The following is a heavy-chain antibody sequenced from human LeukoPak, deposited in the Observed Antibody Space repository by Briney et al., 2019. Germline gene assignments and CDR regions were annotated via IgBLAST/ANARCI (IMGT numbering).Heavy chain of an antibody. CDR1: GGSISSGGYS. CDR3: ARGLVGYCSGGSCLKSRGAHNWFDP. J-gene: IGHJ5*02. Sequence: PSQTLSLTCAVSGGSISSGGYSWSWIRQPPGKGLEWIGYIYYSGSTYYNPSLKSRVTISVDRSKNQFSLKLSSVTAADTAVYYCARGLVGYCSGGSCLKSRGAHNWFDPWGQGTLVTVSS. CDR2: IYYSGST. V-gene: IGHV4-30-2*01. D-gene: IGHD2-15*01.